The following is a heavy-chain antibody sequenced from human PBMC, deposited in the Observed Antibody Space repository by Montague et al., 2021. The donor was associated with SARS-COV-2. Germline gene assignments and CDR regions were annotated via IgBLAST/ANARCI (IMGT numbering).Heavy chain of an antibody. V-gene: IGHV3-23*01. J-gene: IGHJ4*02. CDR3: AKGGVWERRGLTTFDY. CDR2: ITGSGGST. Sequence: SLRLSCAASRFTFSSYAMSWVRQAPGKGLEWVSTITGSGGSTYYADSVKGRFTISRDNSKNTLYLQMNSLRAEDTAVYYCAKGGVWERRGLTTFDYWGQGTLVTVSS. D-gene: IGHD1-26*01. CDR1: RFTFSSYA.